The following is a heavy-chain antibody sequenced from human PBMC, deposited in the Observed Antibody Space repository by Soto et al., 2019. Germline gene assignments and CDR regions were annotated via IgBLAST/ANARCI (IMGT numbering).Heavy chain of an antibody. D-gene: IGHD5-12*01. V-gene: IGHV1-69*01. CDR1: GGPFSSYV. CDR2: ITPIFGTS. Sequence: QVQLVQSGAEVKKPGSSVRVSCQAIGGPFSSYVISWIRQAPGQGLEWLGGITPIFGTSAYAHRLPGRVSFSADEASVTAYMDLTSLTPDDTAVYFCARGGYDGYPIDYWGQGTLVTVSS. J-gene: IGHJ4*02. CDR3: ARGGYDGYPIDY.